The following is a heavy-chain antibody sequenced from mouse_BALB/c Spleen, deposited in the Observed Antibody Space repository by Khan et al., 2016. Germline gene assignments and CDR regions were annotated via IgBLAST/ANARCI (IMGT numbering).Heavy chain of an antibody. J-gene: IGHJ3*01. V-gene: IGHV2-9*02. CDR1: GFSLTNSG. CDR3: ASDDQDYVAWFAS. Sequence: QVQLKESGPGLVAPSQSLSITCTVSGFSLTNSGVHWVRQPPGKGMDWLGVIWAGGSTDYNSALMSRLSITKDNSQNQVVLKMNSLQSDVTAMYDGASDDQDYVAWFASLVQGTPVTFSA. CDR2: IWAGGST. D-gene: IGHD2-4*01.